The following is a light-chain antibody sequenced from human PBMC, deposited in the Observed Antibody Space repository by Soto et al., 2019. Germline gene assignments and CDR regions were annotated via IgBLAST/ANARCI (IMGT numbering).Light chain of an antibody. J-gene: IGKJ2*02. CDR3: QQRYNIPCT. CDR2: TTS. CDR1: QTIGDA. Sequence: DIQMTQSPSSLSASVGDTVTITYRASQTIGDALNWYQQKPGRAPTLLIFTTSTLHSGVPSRFSGSGFGTEFTLTINNLQPEDFATYHCQQRYNIPCTFGQGTKLEI. V-gene: IGKV1-39*01.